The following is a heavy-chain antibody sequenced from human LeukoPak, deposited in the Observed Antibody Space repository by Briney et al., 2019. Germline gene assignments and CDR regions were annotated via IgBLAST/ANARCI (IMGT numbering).Heavy chain of an antibody. CDR3: AKELDSSGYFDY. CDR2: ISGSGGKT. J-gene: IGHJ4*02. Sequence: GGSLRLSSSASGFTFDDYGMSWVRHAPGKGLEWVSAISGSGGKTYYADPVKGRFTIARDNSKNTLYLQMNSLRAEDTAVYYCAKELDSSGYFDYWGQGPLVTVSS. D-gene: IGHD3-22*01. V-gene: IGHV3-23*01. CDR1: GFTFDDYG.